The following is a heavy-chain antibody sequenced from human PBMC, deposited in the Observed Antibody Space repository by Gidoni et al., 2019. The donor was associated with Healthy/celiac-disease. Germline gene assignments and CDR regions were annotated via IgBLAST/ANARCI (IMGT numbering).Heavy chain of an antibody. Sequence: QLQLQESGSGLVKPSPTLSLTCAVSGGLLRRGGYAWSWIRQPPGKGLEWIGYIYQSGSTYYNPSLKSRVTISVDRSKNQFSLKLSSVTAADTAVYYCASAYCGGDCPLQYYFDYWGQGTLVTVSS. CDR1: GGLLRRGGYA. D-gene: IGHD2-21*02. J-gene: IGHJ4*02. V-gene: IGHV4-30-2*01. CDR3: ASAYCGGDCPLQYYFDY. CDR2: IYQSGST.